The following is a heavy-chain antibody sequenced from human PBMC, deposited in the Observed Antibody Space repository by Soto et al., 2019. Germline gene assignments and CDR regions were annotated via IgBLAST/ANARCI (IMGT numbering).Heavy chain of an antibody. V-gene: IGHV3-11*01. D-gene: IGHD3-22*01. Sequence: PGGSLRLSCAASGFTFSDYYTSWIRQAPGKGLEWVSYISSSGSTIYYAGSVKGRFTISRDNAKNSLYLQMNSLRAEDTAVYYCARDLNYYDSSGYYQPYYFDYWGQGTLVTVSS. J-gene: IGHJ4*02. CDR3: ARDLNYYDSSGYYQPYYFDY. CDR2: ISSSGSTI. CDR1: GFTFSDYY.